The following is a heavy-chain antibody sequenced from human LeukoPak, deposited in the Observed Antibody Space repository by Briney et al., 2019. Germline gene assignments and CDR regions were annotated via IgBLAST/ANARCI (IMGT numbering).Heavy chain of an antibody. CDR1: GGSISNYY. J-gene: IGHJ4*02. CDR2: IYTSGGT. D-gene: IGHD7-27*01. V-gene: IGHV4-4*07. Sequence: PSETLSLTCTVSGGSISNYYWTWIRQPAGKGLEWIGRIYTSGGTNYNPSLKSRVTMSVDTSKNQFSLKLTSVTAADTAMYYCARLQGRGDNYLDFWGQGALVTVSS. CDR3: ARLQGRGDNYLDF.